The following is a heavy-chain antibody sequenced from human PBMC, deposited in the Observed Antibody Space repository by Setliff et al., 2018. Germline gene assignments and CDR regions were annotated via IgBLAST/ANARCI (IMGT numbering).Heavy chain of an antibody. Sequence: SETLSLTCSVYGESFSNNYWSWIRQPPGKGLEWIGRVYSHGDTEYNPSLKSRVTISVDTSNNQFSLHLTSVTAADTARYFCARERQGGFLEWSPFDSWGRGILVTVSS. CDR2: VYSHGDT. V-gene: IGHV4-4*07. J-gene: IGHJ4*02. D-gene: IGHD3-3*01. CDR1: GESFSNNY. CDR3: ARERQGGFLEWSPFDS.